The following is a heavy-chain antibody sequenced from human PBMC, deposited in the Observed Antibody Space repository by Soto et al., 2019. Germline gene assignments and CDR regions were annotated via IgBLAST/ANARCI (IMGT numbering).Heavy chain of an antibody. J-gene: IGHJ4*02. Sequence: GGSLRLSCAASGFAFGDYAMNWFRQPPGKGLEWAGFIRNKAHGGTREYAASVKGRFTISRDDSKSIAYLQMNSLKTEDTAVYYCTATVTPRYWGQGT. CDR2: IRNKAHGGTR. D-gene: IGHD2-21*02. CDR1: GFAFGDYA. V-gene: IGHV3-49*03. CDR3: TATVTPRY.